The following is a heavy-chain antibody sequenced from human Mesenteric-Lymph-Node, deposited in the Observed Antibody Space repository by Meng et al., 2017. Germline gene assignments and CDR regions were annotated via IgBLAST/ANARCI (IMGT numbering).Heavy chain of an antibody. V-gene: IGHV1-18*01. CDR2: ISVYNGNT. D-gene: IGHD6-13*01. Sequence: QVQRGQSGAEVRKPGASVKVSCQASGYTFTRHGITWVRQAPGQGLEWMGWISVYNGNTKCAEKFQGRVTMTTDTSTSTVYMEVRSLTSDDTAIYYCARDLKPEGIATEYLDYWGQGTLVTVSS. CDR1: GYTFTRHG. CDR3: ARDLKPEGIATEYLDY. J-gene: IGHJ4*02.